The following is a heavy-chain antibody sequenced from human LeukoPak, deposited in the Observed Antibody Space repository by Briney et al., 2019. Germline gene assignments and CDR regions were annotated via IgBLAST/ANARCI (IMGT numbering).Heavy chain of an antibody. V-gene: IGHV1-46*01. CDR1: GYTFTSYY. CDR3: ARGGYYYDLKDYYYYGMDV. D-gene: IGHD3-22*01. Sequence: ASVKVSCKASGYTFTSYYMHWVRQAPGQGLEWMGIINPSGGSTSYAPKFQGRVTTTRDTSTSTVYMELSSLRSEDTAVYYCARGGYYYDLKDYYYYGMDVWGQGTTVTVSS. CDR2: INPSGGST. J-gene: IGHJ6*02.